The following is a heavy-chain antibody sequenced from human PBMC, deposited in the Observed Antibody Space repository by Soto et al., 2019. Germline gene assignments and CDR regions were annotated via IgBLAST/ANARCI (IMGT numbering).Heavy chain of an antibody. D-gene: IGHD6-19*01. CDR3: ARGRDSSGWPDDAFDV. V-gene: IGHV3-64*01. Sequence: EVQLVESGGGLVQPGGSLRLSCAASGFTFRSYALHWVRQAPGKGLEYISSITGNGGNTYYANSFKGRFTISRDNSKNTLYLQMGSLRADDMAVYYCARGRDSSGWPDDAFDVWGPGTMVSVSS. CDR2: ITGNGGNT. J-gene: IGHJ3*01. CDR1: GFTFRSYA.